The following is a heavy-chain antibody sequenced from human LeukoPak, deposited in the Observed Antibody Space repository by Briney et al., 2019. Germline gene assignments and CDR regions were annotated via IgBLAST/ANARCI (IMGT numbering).Heavy chain of an antibody. CDR1: GFTFRFYE. CDR2: ITSSSTYI. J-gene: IGHJ5*02. Sequence: GGSLRLSCTASGFTFRFYEMNWVRQAPGKGLEWVSSITSSSTYIYYADSVKGRFTISRDNAKNSLYLQMSSLRVEDTAVYYCARDQGGDLVGWFDPWGQGTLVTVSS. V-gene: IGHV3-21*06. D-gene: IGHD2-21*02. CDR3: ARDQGGDLVGWFDP.